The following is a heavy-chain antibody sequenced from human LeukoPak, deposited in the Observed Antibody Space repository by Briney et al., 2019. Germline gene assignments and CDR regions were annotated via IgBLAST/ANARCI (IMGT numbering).Heavy chain of an antibody. J-gene: IGHJ4*02. V-gene: IGHV3-21*01. CDR1: GFTFGSYS. CDR2: ISSSSSYI. CDR3: TREQDREAAATIVGDY. D-gene: IGHD3-22*01. Sequence: GGSLRLSCAASGFTFGSYSMDWVRQAPGKGLEWVASISSSSSYIFYGDSVKGRFTISRDNARNSLYLEMNSLRAEDTAVYYCTREQDREAAATIVGDYWGQGTLVTVSS.